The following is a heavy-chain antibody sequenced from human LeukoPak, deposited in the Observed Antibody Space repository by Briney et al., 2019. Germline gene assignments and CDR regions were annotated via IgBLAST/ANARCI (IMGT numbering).Heavy chain of an antibody. V-gene: IGHV4-59*08. CDR2: IFHSGNT. CDR1: GGSISGFY. CDR3: AGGRGKVIAAAGLSFDY. Sequence: SETLSLTCTVSGGSISGFYWYWLRQPPGKGLEWIGYIFHSGNTKYNPSLKSRVTISVDTSKNQFSLKLSSVTAADTAVYYCAGGRGKVIAAAGLSFDYWGQGTLVTVSS. D-gene: IGHD6-13*01. J-gene: IGHJ4*02.